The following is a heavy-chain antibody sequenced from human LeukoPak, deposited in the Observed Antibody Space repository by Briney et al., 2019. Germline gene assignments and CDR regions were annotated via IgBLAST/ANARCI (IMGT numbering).Heavy chain of an antibody. CDR1: GFTFSSYA. J-gene: IGHJ3*02. CDR3: ARDSYDYDSSGYLGRNAFDI. V-gene: IGHV3-64*01. CDR2: ISSNGGST. Sequence: GGSLRLSCAASGFTFSSYAMHWVRQAPGKGLEYVSAISSNGGSTYYANSVKGRFTISRDNSKNTLYLQMGSLRAEDTAVYYCARDSYDYDSSGYLGRNAFDIWGQGTMVTVSS. D-gene: IGHD3-22*01.